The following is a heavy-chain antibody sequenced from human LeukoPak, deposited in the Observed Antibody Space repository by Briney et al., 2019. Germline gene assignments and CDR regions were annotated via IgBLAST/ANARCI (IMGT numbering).Heavy chain of an antibody. CDR1: GHSFSSDDFY. D-gene: IGHD3-9*01. V-gene: IGHV4-30-4*01. Sequence: SETLSLTCTVSGHSFSSDDFYWSWIRQPPGKGLEWLGYISYSGNTFYNPSLKSRVTISVDTSKNQFSLKLFSVTAADTAVYYCARRRTGYLSYYFDSWGQGVLVTVSS. CDR2: ISYSGNT. CDR3: ARRRTGYLSYYFDS. J-gene: IGHJ4*02.